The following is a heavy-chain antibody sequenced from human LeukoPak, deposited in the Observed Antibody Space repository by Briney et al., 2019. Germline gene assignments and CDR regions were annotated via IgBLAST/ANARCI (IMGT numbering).Heavy chain of an antibody. V-gene: IGHV1-18*01. J-gene: IGHJ6*03. CDR3: SREDIYYYYYMDV. Sequence: ASVKVSCKASGYTFTSYGISWVRQAPGQGLEWMGWISAYNGNTNYAQKLQGRVTMTTDTSTSTAYMELRRLRSDDTAVYYCSREDIYYYYYMDVWGKGTTVTVSS. CDR1: GYTFTSYG. CDR2: ISAYNGNT.